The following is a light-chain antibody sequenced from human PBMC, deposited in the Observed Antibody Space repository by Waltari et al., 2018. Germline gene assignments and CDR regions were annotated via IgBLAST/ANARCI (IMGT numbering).Light chain of an antibody. V-gene: IGLV3-19*01. Sequence: SSELTQDPAVSVALGLTIRIPCQGDSLSTSYASWYQVKPGQAPVLVMLGKAKRPSGVPDRFSGDTSETTSSLTITGARAEDEADYYCSSRNGRASQVVFAGGTKVTVL. CDR1: SLSTSY. CDR2: GKA. CDR3: SSRNGRASQVV. J-gene: IGLJ2*01.